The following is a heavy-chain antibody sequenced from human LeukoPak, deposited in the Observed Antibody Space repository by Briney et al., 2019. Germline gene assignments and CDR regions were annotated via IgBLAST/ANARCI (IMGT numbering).Heavy chain of an antibody. J-gene: IGHJ4*02. CDR2: IKQDGSEK. CDR3: ARDRCSSTSCFIDY. V-gene: IGHV3-7*04. D-gene: IGHD2-2*01. CDR1: RFTFSNYW. Sequence: GVCLRLSCAVSRFTFSNYWMSWVRQAPGKGLEWVANIKQDGSEKYYVDSVKGRFTISRDNAKNSLYLQMNSLRAEDRAVYYCARDRCSSTSCFIDYWGQGTLVTVSS.